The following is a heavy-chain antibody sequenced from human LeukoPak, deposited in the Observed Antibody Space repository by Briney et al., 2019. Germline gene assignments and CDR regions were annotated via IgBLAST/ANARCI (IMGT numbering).Heavy chain of an antibody. CDR1: GGSISSYY. V-gene: IGHV4-59*01. Sequence: KPSETLSLTCTVSGGSISSYYWSWIRQPPGKGLEWIGYIYYSGSTNYNPSLKSRVTISVDTSKSQFSLKLSSVTAADTAIYHCARDTRYYGMDVWGQGTTVTVSS. J-gene: IGHJ6*02. CDR3: ARDTRYYGMDV. CDR2: IYYSGST.